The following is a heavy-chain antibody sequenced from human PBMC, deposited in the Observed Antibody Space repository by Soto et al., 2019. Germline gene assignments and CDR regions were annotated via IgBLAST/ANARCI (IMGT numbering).Heavy chain of an antibody. CDR3: AREYEYSSGWYYFDY. D-gene: IGHD6-19*01. CDR2: IIPILGIA. Sequence: GASVKVCCKASGGTISSYTSRWVRQENGQGLEWMGRIIPILGIANYAQKFQGRVTITADESTSTAYMELSSLRSEDTAVYYCAREYEYSSGWYYFDYWGQGTLVTVSS. V-gene: IGHV1-69*04. CDR1: GGTISSYT. J-gene: IGHJ4*02.